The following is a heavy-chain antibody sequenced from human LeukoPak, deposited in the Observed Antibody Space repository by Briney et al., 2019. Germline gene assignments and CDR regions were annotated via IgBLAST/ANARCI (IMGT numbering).Heavy chain of an antibody. CDR3: ARHYVDSNGWYHPDY. D-gene: IGHD6-19*01. Sequence: SETLSLSCTVSGGSISNYYWSWIRQTPGKGLEWIGYIYYTGTTDSNPSLESRVTISVDTSKNQFSLKLSSVTAADTAVYYCARHYVDSNGWYHPDYWGQGTLVTVSS. CDR1: GGSISNYY. V-gene: IGHV4-59*08. CDR2: IYYTGTT. J-gene: IGHJ4*02.